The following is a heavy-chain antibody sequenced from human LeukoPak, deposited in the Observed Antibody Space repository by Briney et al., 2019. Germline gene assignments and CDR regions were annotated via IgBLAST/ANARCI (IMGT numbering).Heavy chain of an antibody. Sequence: PSETLSLTCTVSGGSISSHYWSWIRQPPGKGLEWIGYIYYSGSTNYNPSLKSRVTISVDTSKNQFSLKLSSVTAADTAVYYCARSQATMTTLDAFDIWGQGTMVTVSS. V-gene: IGHV4-59*11. CDR3: ARSQATMTTLDAFDI. CDR1: GGSISSHY. J-gene: IGHJ3*02. D-gene: IGHD3-22*01. CDR2: IYYSGST.